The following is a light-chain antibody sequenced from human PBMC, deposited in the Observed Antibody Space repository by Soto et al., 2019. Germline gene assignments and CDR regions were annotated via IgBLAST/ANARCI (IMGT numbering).Light chain of an antibody. Sequence: DIQMTQSPSSLSAYVGDRVTITCRASRSISGYLNWYQQKPGTAPKVLIYHASNLQSGVPSRFSGSGSGTEFTLTISSLQPDDFATYYCQQYNSYSFGQGTKVEIK. V-gene: IGKV1-5*01. CDR2: HAS. J-gene: IGKJ1*01. CDR1: RSISGY. CDR3: QQYNSYS.